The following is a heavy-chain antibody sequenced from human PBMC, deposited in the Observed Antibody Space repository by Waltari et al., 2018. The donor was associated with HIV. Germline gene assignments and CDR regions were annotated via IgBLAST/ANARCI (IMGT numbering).Heavy chain of an antibody. CDR2: IYPGDSDT. CDR3: ARRSTGTSTGGGAFDI. Sequence: EVQLVQSGAEVKKPGESLKISCKGSGYSFTSYWIGWVRQMPGKGLEWMGIIYPGDSDTRYSPSFQGKGTISAEKSISTADLQWSSLKASDTAMYYCARRSTGTSTGGGAFDIWGQGTMVTVSS. V-gene: IGHV5-51*03. J-gene: IGHJ3*02. D-gene: IGHD1-1*01. CDR1: GYSFTSYW.